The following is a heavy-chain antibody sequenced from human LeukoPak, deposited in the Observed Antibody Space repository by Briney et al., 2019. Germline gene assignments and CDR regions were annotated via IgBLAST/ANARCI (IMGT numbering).Heavy chain of an antibody. CDR2: IYYSGST. CDR1: GGSISSYY. V-gene: IGHV4-59*08. CDR3: ARVVAVAGPVIDY. Sequence: SETLSLTCTVSGGSISSYYWSWIRQPPGKGLERIGYIYYSGSTNYNPSLKSRVTISVDTSKNQFSLKLSSVTAADTAVYYCARVVAVAGPVIDYWGQGTLVTVSS. J-gene: IGHJ4*02. D-gene: IGHD6-19*01.